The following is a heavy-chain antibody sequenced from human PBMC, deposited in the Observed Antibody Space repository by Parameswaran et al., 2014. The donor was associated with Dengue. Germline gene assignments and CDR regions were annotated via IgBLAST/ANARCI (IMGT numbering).Heavy chain of an antibody. Sequence: WVRQAPGQGLEWMGGIIPIFGTANYAQKFQGRVAITADESTSTAYMELSSLRSEDTAVYYCARVPEPGRNYDSSGYYYYYYYGMDVWGQGTTVTVSS. D-gene: IGHD3-22*01. V-gene: IGHV1-69*01. CDR3: ARVPEPGRNYDSSGYYYYYYYGMDV. J-gene: IGHJ6*02. CDR2: IIPIFGTA.